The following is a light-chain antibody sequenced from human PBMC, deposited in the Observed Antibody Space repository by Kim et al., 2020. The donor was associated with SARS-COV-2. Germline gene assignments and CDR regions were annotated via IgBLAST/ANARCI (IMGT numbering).Light chain of an antibody. CDR2: GAS. CDR3: QQYGRSPLT. CDR1: QSVSSSY. V-gene: IGKV3-20*01. J-gene: IGKJ4*01. Sequence: EIVLTQSPGTLSLSPGERATLSCRASQSVSSSYLAWYQQKPGQAPRLLIYGASSRATGIPDRFSGSGSGTDFTLTISRLEPEDFAIYYCQQYGRSPLTFGGGTKLEIK.